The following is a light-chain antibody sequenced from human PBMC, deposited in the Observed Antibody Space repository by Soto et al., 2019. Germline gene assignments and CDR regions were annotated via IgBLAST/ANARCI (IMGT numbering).Light chain of an antibody. CDR2: GAS. V-gene: IGKV3-20*01. CDR3: QQYESSWT. J-gene: IGKJ1*01. CDR1: QSISSTF. Sequence: EIVLTQSPGTLSLSPGEGATLSCRASQSISSTFLAWYQHKPGQAPRVLIYGASRRAAGIPDRFSGSGSGTDFTLTISRLEPEGFAVYYWQQYESSWTFGEGTKVEMK.